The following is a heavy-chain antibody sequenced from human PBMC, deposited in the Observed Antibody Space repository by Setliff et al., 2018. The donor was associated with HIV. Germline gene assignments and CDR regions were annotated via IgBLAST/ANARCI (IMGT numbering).Heavy chain of an antibody. CDR2: THPGDSET. Sequence: GESLKISCKASGYSFTSYWIGWVRQMPGKGLEWMGITHPGDSETRDSPSFEGQVIISADKSISTAYLQWSSLKASGTAMYYCATLQPDAVDVWGQGTTVTVSS. CDR1: GYSFTSYW. CDR3: ATLQPDAVDV. D-gene: IGHD2-8*01. J-gene: IGHJ6*02. V-gene: IGHV5-51*01.